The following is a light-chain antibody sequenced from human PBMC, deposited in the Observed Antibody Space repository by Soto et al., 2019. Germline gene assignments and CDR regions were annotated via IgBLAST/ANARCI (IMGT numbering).Light chain of an antibody. CDR2: DVT. CDR3: SSYSAGNTLVL. Sequence: QSVLSQPASVSGSPGQSITISCDGTSADIGGQDYVSWYQRHPGKAPKLLIYDVTKRPSGVSRRFSGSKSGNSASLTISGLQAEDECDYFCSSYSAGNTLVLFGGGTKVTV. J-gene: IGLJ2*01. CDR1: SADIGGQDY. V-gene: IGLV2-14*03.